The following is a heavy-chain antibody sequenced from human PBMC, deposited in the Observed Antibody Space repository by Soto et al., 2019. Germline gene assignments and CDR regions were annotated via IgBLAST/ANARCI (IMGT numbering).Heavy chain of an antibody. J-gene: IGHJ3*02. V-gene: IGHV3-30*03. D-gene: IGHD5-12*01. CDR3: GVWPRMATRAVDAFDI. CDR1: GFTFSSYG. Sequence: GGSLRLSCAASGFTFSSYGMHWVRQAPGKGLEWVAVISYDGSNKYYADSVKGRFTISRDNSKNTLYLQMNSLRAEDTAVYYCGVWPRMATRAVDAFDIWGQGTMVAVSS. CDR2: ISYDGSNK.